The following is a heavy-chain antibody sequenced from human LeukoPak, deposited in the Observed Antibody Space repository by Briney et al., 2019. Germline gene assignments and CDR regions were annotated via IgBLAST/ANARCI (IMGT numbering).Heavy chain of an antibody. D-gene: IGHD1-26*01. CDR1: GFTFSDYY. Sequence: GGSLRLCCAASGFTFSDYYMSWIRQAPGKGLEWVSYISSSGSTIYYADSVKGRFTISRDNAKNSLYLQMNSLRAEDTAVYYCARTRGCYPRYYFDYWGQGTLVTVSS. J-gene: IGHJ4*02. V-gene: IGHV3-11*01. CDR2: ISSSGSTI. CDR3: ARTRGCYPRYYFDY.